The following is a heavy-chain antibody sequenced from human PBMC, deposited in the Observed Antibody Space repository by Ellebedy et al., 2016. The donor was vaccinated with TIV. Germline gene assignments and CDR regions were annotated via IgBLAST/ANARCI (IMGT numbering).Heavy chain of an antibody. Sequence: GGSLRLXCAASGFTFSSYAMSWVHQAPGKGLEWVSAISDSGTFTYYADSVKGRFTLSRDNFKDTLYVQMERLRAEDTAVYYCVARLDKSGYTPFDYWGQGTLVTVSS. J-gene: IGHJ4*02. D-gene: IGHD3-3*01. CDR2: ISDSGTFT. V-gene: IGHV3-23*01. CDR3: VARLDKSGYTPFDY. CDR1: GFTFSSYA.